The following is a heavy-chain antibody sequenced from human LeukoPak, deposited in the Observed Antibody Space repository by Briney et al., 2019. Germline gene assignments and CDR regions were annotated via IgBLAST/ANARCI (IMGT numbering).Heavy chain of an antibody. CDR2: ISSSSSYI. CDR3: ARVLSADGFDFDY. Sequence: PGGSLRLSCAASGFTFSGYSMNWVRQAPGKGLEWVSSISSSSSYIYYADSVKGRFTISRDNAKNSLYLQMNSLRAEGTAVYYCARVLSADGFDFDYWGQGTLVTVSS. V-gene: IGHV3-21*01. D-gene: IGHD3-10*01. CDR1: GFTFSGYS. J-gene: IGHJ4*02.